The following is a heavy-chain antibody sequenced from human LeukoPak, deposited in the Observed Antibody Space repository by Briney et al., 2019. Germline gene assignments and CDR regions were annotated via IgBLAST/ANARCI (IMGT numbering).Heavy chain of an antibody. Sequence: SETLSLTCTVSGGSISSSSYYWGWIRQPPGKGLGWIGSIYYSGSTYYNPSLKSRVTISVDTSKNQFSLKLSSVTAADTAVYYCAREGETRDPVDYWGQGTLVTVSS. CDR1: GGSISSSSYY. CDR3: AREGETRDPVDY. D-gene: IGHD3-16*01. J-gene: IGHJ4*02. CDR2: IYYSGST. V-gene: IGHV4-39*01.